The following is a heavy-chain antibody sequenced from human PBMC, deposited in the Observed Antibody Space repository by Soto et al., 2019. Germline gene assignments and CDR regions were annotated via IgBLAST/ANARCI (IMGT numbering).Heavy chain of an antibody. Sequence: GGSLRLSCAASGFTFSDYYMSWIRQAPGKGLEWVSYISSSGSTIYYADSVKGRFTISRDNAKNSLYLQMNSLRAEDTAVYYSARIMTTVYYYYMDVWGKGTTVTVSS. J-gene: IGHJ6*03. D-gene: IGHD4-4*01. V-gene: IGHV3-11*01. CDR3: ARIMTTVYYYYMDV. CDR1: GFTFSDYY. CDR2: ISSSGSTI.